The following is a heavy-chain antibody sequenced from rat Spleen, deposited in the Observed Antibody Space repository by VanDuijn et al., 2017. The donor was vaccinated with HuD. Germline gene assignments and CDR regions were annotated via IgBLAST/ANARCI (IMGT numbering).Heavy chain of an antibody. D-gene: IGHD4-3*01. Sequence: EVQLQESGPGLVKPSQSLSLTCSVTGDSISSNFWGWIRKFPGNKMEWMGYISYSGSTDYNPSLKSRISITRATSKNQFFLQLNSVTTEDTATYYCTREARGHVMDAWGQGASVTVSS. J-gene: IGHJ4*01. CDR1: GDSISSNF. CDR2: ISYSGST. V-gene: IGHV3-1*01. CDR3: TREARGHVMDA.